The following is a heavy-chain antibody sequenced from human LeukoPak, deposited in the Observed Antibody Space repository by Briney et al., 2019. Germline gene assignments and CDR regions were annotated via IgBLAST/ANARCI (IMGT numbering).Heavy chain of an antibody. J-gene: IGHJ3*02. CDR3: ATGGSGAAAGPYDAFDI. V-gene: IGHV1-2*02. CDR1: GYTFTGYY. Sequence: AASVKVSCKASGYTFTGYYMHWVRQAPGQGLEWMGWINPNSGGTNYAQKFQGRVTMTRDTSISTAYMELSRLRSDDTAVYYCATGGSGAAAGPYDAFDIWGQGTMVTVSS. CDR2: INPNSGGT. D-gene: IGHD6-13*01.